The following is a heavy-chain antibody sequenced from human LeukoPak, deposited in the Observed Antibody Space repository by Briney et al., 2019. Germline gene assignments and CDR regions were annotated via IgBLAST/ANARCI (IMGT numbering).Heavy chain of an antibody. V-gene: IGHV4-34*01. J-gene: IGHJ5*02. CDR3: ASTNDFGDYVGA. Sequence: PSETLSLTCAVYGGSFSGYYWSWIRQPPGKGLEWIGEINHSGSTNYNPSLKSRVTISVDTSKNQFSLKLSSVTAADTAVYCCASTNDFGDYVGAWGQGTLVTVSS. D-gene: IGHD4-17*01. CDR2: INHSGST. CDR1: GGSFSGYY.